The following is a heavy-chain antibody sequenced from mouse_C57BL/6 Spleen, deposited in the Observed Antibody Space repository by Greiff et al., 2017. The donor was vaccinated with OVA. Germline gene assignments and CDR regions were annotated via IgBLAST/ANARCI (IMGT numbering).Heavy chain of an antibody. CDR2: IDPSDSYT. D-gene: IGHD1-1*01. CDR1: GYTFTSYW. Sequence: QVQLKQPGAELVMPGASVKLSCKASGYTFTSYWMHWVKQRPGQGLEWIGEIDPSDSYTNYNQKFKGKSTLTVDKSSSTAYMQLSSLTSEDSAVYYCALTPMDYWGQGTSVTVSS. J-gene: IGHJ4*01. CDR3: ALTPMDY. V-gene: IGHV1-69*01.